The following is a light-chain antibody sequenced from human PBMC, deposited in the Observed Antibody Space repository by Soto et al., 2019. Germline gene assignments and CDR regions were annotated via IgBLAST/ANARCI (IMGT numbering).Light chain of an antibody. CDR3: QQFNSYLSIT. V-gene: IGKV1-13*02. Sequence: AIQLTQSPSSLSASVGDRVTITCRASQGISSALAWYQQKPGKAPKLLIYDASSLESGFPSRFSGSGSGTDFTLTISSLQPEDFATYYCQQFNSYLSITFGQGTRLEIK. CDR1: QGISSA. J-gene: IGKJ5*01. CDR2: DAS.